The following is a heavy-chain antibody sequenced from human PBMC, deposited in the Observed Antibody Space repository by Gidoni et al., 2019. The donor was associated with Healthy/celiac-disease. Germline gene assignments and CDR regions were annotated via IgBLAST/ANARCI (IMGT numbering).Heavy chain of an antibody. CDR2: ISYDGSNK. D-gene: IGHD6-13*01. CDR3: AREIRIAAAGIYYGMDV. V-gene: IGHV3-30-3*01. Sequence: QVQLVESGGGVVQPGRSLRLSCAASGFTFSSYAMHWVRQAPGKGLEWVAVISYDGSNKYYADSVKGRFTISRDNSKNTLYLQMNSLRAEDTAVYYCAREIRIAAAGIYYGMDVWGQGTTVTVSS. J-gene: IGHJ6*02. CDR1: GFTFSSYA.